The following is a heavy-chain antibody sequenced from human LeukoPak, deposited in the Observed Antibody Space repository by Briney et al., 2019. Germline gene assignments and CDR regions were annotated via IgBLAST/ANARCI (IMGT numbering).Heavy chain of an antibody. CDR1: GGSISSYY. V-gene: IGHV4-4*07. CDR3: ARGFSSSWYRSFGY. J-gene: IGHJ4*02. D-gene: IGHD6-13*01. CDR2: IYTSGSN. Sequence: SETLSLTCTVSGGSISSYYWSWIRQPAGKGLEWIGRIYTSGSNNYNPSLKSRVTMSVDTSKNQFSLKLSSVTAADTAVYYCARGFSSSWYRSFGYWGQGTLVTVSS.